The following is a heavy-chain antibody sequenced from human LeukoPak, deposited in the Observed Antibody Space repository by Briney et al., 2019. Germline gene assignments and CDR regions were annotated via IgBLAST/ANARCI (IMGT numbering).Heavy chain of an antibody. CDR2: ISYSGST. D-gene: IGHD1-1*01. CDR3: ARHAAGTTRDY. CDR1: GGSISSYY. V-gene: IGHV4-59*08. J-gene: IGHJ4*02. Sequence: SETLSLTCTVSGGSISSYYWSWIRQPPGKGLEWIGYISYSGSTNYNPSLKSRVTISVDTSKNQFSLKLSSATAADTAVYYCARHAAGTTRDYWGQGTLVTVSS.